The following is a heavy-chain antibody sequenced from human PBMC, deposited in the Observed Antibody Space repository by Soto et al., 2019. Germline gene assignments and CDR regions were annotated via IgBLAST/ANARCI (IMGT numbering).Heavy chain of an antibody. CDR3: DLAAMASSGMDV. J-gene: IGHJ6*02. Sequence: QVQLVQSGAEVKKPGSSVKVSCKASGGTFSSYTISWVRQAPGQGLEWMGRIIPILGIANYAQKFQGRVTITADKSTSTAYMELSSLRSEDTAVYYCDLAAMASSGMDVWGHGTTVTVSS. V-gene: IGHV1-69*02. CDR2: IIPILGIA. D-gene: IGHD5-18*01. CDR1: GGTFSSYT.